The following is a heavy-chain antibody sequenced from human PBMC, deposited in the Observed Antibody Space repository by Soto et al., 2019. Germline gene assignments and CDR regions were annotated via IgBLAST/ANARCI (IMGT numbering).Heavy chain of an antibody. J-gene: IGHJ4*02. D-gene: IGHD2-15*01. CDR3: ARIGYCSGGSCYSDY. Sequence: SETLSLTCAVYGGSFSGYYWSWIRQPPGKGLEWIGEINHSGSTNYNPSLKSRVTISVDTSKNQFSLKLSSVTAADTAVYYCARIGYCSGGSCYSDYWGQGTLVTVSS. CDR1: GGSFSGYY. CDR2: INHSGST. V-gene: IGHV4-34*01.